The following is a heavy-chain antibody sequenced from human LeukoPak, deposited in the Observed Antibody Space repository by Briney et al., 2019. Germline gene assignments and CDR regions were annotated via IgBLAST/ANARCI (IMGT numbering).Heavy chain of an antibody. CDR3: NARGSDYGDYVGLDYFDY. D-gene: IGHD4-17*01. V-gene: IGHV4-34*03. CDR1: SGSFSGYY. CDR2: FNHNWGA. J-gene: IGHJ4*02. Sequence: SETLSLTCAVYSGSFSGYYWTWFRQPPGKGLEWIGEFNHNWGAKYNPSLQSRVTISVDTSKNQFSLKLSSVTAADTAVYYCNARGSDYGDYVGLDYFDYWGQGTLVTVSS.